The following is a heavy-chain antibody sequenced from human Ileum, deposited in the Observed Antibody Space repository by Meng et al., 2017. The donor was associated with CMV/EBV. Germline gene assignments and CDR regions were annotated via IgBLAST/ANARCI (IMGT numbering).Heavy chain of an antibody. CDR2: IASTAYGGTT. J-gene: IGHJ6*02. D-gene: IGHD3-3*02. Sequence: GESLKISCTASGFTFGDYALSWVRQAPGKGLEWIGFIASTAYGGTTEYAASVKGRFTISRDDSNRIAYLEMNSLKTDDTAVYYCTRDPFSYYHYYYGVDVWGQGTTVTVSS. CDR1: GFTFGDYA. V-gene: IGHV3-49*04. CDR3: TRDPFSYYHYYYGVDV.